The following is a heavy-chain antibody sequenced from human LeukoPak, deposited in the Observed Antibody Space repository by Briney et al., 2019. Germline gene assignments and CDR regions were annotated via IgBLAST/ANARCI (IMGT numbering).Heavy chain of an antibody. Sequence: SETLSLTCTVSGYSISSGYYWGWIRQPPGKGLEWIGEINHSGSTNYNPSLKSRVTISVDTSKNQFSLKLSSVTAADTAVYYCAIHPDLDSPRRKHYFDYWGQGTLVTVSS. J-gene: IGHJ4*02. CDR1: GYSISSGYY. CDR3: AIHPDLDSPRRKHYFDY. D-gene: IGHD3/OR15-3a*01. V-gene: IGHV4-38-2*02. CDR2: INHSGST.